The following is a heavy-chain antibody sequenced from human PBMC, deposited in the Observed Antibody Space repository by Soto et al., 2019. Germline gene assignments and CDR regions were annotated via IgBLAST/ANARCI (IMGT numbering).Heavy chain of an antibody. Sequence: QLQLQESGPGLVKPSETLSLTCTVSGGSITSSSYYWGWIRQPPGKGREWIGRIYYSGSTYYNPSLKSRVTISVDTSKNQFSLKLSSVTAADTAVYYCARQEAAAGSGWFDPWGQGTLVTVSS. CDR1: GGSITSSSYY. D-gene: IGHD6-13*01. CDR2: IYYSGST. J-gene: IGHJ5*02. V-gene: IGHV4-39*01. CDR3: ARQEAAAGSGWFDP.